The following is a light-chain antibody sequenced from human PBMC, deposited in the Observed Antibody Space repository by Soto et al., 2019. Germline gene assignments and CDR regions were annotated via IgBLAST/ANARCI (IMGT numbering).Light chain of an antibody. V-gene: IGKV1-8*01. CDR1: QGISSY. CDR3: QQYYSYPHT. J-gene: IGKJ2*01. Sequence: AIRMTQSPSSFSASTGDRVTITCRASQGISSYLAWYQQKPGKAPKLLIYAASTLQSGVPSRFSGSGSGTDFTLTISCLQCEDFAPYYCQQYYSYPHTFGQGTKLEIK. CDR2: AAS.